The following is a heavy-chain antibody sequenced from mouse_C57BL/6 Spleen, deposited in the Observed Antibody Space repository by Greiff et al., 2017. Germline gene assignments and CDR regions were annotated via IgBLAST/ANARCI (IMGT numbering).Heavy chain of an antibody. CDR2: IFPGSGST. V-gene: IGHV1-75*01. Sequence: QVQLKESGPELVKPGASVKISCKASGYTFTDYYINWVKQRPGQGLEWIGWIFPGSGSTYYNEKFKGKATLTVDKSSSTAYMLLSSLTSEDSAVYFCARHYGSSYEVYFDYWGQGTTLTVSS. D-gene: IGHD1-1*01. CDR3: ARHYGSSYEVYFDY. CDR1: GYTFTDYY. J-gene: IGHJ2*01.